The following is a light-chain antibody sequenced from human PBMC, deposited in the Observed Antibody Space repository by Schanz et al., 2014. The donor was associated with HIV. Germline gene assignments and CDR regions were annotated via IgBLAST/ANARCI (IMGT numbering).Light chain of an antibody. CDR2: GAS. J-gene: IGKJ1*01. Sequence: EIVLTQSPGTLSLSPGERATLSCRASQSVSSSYLAWYQQKPGQAPRLLISGASSRATGIPDRFSGSGSGTDFTLTISSLEPEDFAVYYCQQRSNWPGTFGQGTKVEIK. V-gene: IGKV3D-20*02. CDR1: QSVSSSY. CDR3: QQRSNWPGT.